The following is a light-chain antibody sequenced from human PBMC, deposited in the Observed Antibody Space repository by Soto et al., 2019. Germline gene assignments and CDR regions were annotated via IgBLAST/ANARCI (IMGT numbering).Light chain of an antibody. Sequence: QSVLTQPPSASGTTGQRVTISCSGSSSNIGVNYVYWYQQLPGTAPKLLIYTNNQRPSGVPDRFSGSKSGTSASLAISGLRSEDEADYHCATWDDSLSGVVFGGGTQLNVL. CDR3: ATWDDSLSGVV. CDR1: SSNIGVNY. J-gene: IGLJ2*01. CDR2: TNN. V-gene: IGLV1-47*01.